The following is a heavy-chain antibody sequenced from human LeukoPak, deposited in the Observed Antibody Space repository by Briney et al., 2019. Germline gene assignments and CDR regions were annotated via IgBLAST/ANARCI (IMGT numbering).Heavy chain of an antibody. CDR2: ISSSSSSI. V-gene: IGHV3-48*01. CDR3: AKDEDSSGWYYIWFDP. Sequence: PGGSLRLSCAASGFTFSSYSMNWVRQAPGKGLEWVSYISSSSSSIYYADSVKGRFTISRDNSKNTLYLQMNSLRAEDTAVYYCAKDEDSSGWYYIWFDPWGQGTLVTVSS. CDR1: GFTFSSYS. J-gene: IGHJ5*02. D-gene: IGHD6-19*01.